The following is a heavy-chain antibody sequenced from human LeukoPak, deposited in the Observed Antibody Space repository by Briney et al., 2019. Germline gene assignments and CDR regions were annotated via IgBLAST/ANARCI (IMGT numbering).Heavy chain of an antibody. CDR3: ARVGDGYNYAEFDY. Sequence: PGGSLRLSCAASGFTFSSYGMHWVRQAPGKGLEWVAVISYDGSNKYYADSVKGRFTISRDNSKNTLYLQMNSLRAEDTAVYYCARVGDGYNYAEFDYWGQGTLVTVSS. V-gene: IGHV3-30*03. CDR1: GFTFSSYG. J-gene: IGHJ4*02. CDR2: ISYDGSNK. D-gene: IGHD5-24*01.